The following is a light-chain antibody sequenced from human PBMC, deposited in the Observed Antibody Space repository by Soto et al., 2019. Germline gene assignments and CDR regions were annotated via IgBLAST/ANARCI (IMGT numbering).Light chain of an antibody. V-gene: IGLV2-14*01. CDR3: SSYTSSSAPYV. Sequence: QSALTQPASVSGSPGQSITISCTGTSSDVGGYNYVSWYQQHPGKAPKLMIYDVSIRPSGVSNRFSGSKSGNTASLTISGLQAEDEADYYCSSYTSSSAPYVFGTGTKLNVL. J-gene: IGLJ1*01. CDR2: DVS. CDR1: SSDVGGYNY.